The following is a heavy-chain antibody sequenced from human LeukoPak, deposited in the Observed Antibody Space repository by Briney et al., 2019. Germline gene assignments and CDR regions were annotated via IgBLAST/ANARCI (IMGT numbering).Heavy chain of an antibody. CDR1: GFTFSSYS. J-gene: IGHJ4*02. CDR2: ISSSSSYI. D-gene: IGHD2-15*01. CDR3: ARDEVVAATFDY. V-gene: IGHV3-21*01. Sequence: GGSLRLSCAASGFTFSSYSMHWVRQAPGKGLEWVSSISSSSSYIYYADSVKGRFTISRDNAKNSLYLQMNSLRAEDTAVYYCARDEVVAATFDYWGQGTLVTVSS.